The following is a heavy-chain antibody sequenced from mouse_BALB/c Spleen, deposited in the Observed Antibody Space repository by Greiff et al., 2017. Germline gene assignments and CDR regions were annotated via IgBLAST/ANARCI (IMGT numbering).Heavy chain of an antibody. CDR1: GYSFTDYI. D-gene: IGHD4-1*02. CDR3: ARTGPTGAWYFDV. CDR2: INPYYGST. J-gene: IGHJ1*01. Sequence: EVQLQQTGPELVKPGASVKISCKASGYSFTDYIMLWVKQSHGKSLEWIGNINPYYGSTSYNLKFKGKATLTVDKSSSTAYMQLNSLTSEDSAVYYCARTGPTGAWYFDVWGAGTTVTVSS. V-gene: IGHV1-39*01.